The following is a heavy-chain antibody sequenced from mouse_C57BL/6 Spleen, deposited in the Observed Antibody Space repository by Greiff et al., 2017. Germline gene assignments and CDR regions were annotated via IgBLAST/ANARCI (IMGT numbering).Heavy chain of an antibody. Sequence: QVQLQQSGAELVRPGASVTLSCKASGYTFTDYEMHWVKQTPVHGLEWIGAIDPETGGTAYNQKFKGKAILTADKSSSTAYMELRSLTSEDSAVYYGTRGNYGYWYFDVWGTGTTVTVSS. V-gene: IGHV1-15*01. J-gene: IGHJ1*03. CDR2: IDPETGGT. CDR1: GYTFTDYE. D-gene: IGHD1-1*01. CDR3: TRGNYGYWYFDV.